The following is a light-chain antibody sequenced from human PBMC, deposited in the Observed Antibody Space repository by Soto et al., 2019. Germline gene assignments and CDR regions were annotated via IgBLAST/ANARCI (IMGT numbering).Light chain of an antibody. CDR3: QSNDSRVSAYV. CDR1: SSDIGAGFD. CDR2: GNK. J-gene: IGLJ1*01. Sequence: QSFLTQPPSVSGAPGQRVTISCTGSSSDIGAGFDVHWYQQVPGRAPKLLIYGNKNRPSGVPDRFSGSKSGTSASLAITGLQAEDEADYYCQSNDSRVSAYVFGTGTKVTVL. V-gene: IGLV1-40*01.